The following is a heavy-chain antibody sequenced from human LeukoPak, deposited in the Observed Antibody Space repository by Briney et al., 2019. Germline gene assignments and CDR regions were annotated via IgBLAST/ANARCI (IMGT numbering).Heavy chain of an antibody. CDR3: ARERSSSRGGFDY. Sequence: GGSLRLSCAASGVTFSSYWMSWVRQAPGKGLEWMANIKQDGSEKYYVDSVKGRFTISRDNAKNSLYLQMNSLRAEDTAVYYCARERSSSRGGFDYWGQGTLVTVSS. J-gene: IGHJ4*02. V-gene: IGHV3-7*01. CDR2: IKQDGSEK. D-gene: IGHD6-6*01. CDR1: GVTFSSYW.